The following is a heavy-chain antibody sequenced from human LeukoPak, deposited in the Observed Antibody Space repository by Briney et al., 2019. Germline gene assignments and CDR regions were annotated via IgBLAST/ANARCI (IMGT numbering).Heavy chain of an antibody. CDR3: ARVGSNQCLHY. J-gene: IGHJ4*02. V-gene: IGHV3-48*01. Sequence: PGGSLSLSCAVSGFTLSSYSMNGVRQAPGEGLEWVSYFCGDSIPIYNADSVKGRFTISRDNAKTLLYLLMDPLRAEDTPVYYCARVGSNQCLHYWGQGTLVTVSS. D-gene: IGHD6-19*01. CDR1: GFTLSSYS. CDR2: FCGDSIPI.